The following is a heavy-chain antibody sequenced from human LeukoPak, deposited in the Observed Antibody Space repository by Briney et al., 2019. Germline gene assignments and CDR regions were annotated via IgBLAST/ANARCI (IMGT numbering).Heavy chain of an antibody. J-gene: IGHJ6*03. D-gene: IGHD3-10*01. Sequence: PGGSLRLSCAASGFTFSSYGMHWVRQAPGKGLEWVAFIRYDGSNKYYADSVKGRFTISRDNSKNTLYLQMNSLRAEDTAVYYCAKVAITMVRGVNNYYYYMDVWGKGTTVTISS. V-gene: IGHV3-30*02. CDR3: AKVAITMVRGVNNYYYYMDV. CDR2: IRYDGSNK. CDR1: GFTFSSYG.